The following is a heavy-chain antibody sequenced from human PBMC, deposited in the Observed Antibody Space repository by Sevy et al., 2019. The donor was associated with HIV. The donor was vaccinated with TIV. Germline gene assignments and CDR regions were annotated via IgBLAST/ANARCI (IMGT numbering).Heavy chain of an antibody. D-gene: IGHD3-10*01. CDR1: GFTFRSYG. J-gene: IGHJ3*02. Sequence: GSLRLSCAASGFTFRSYGMLWVRQAPGKGLEWVAFIRYDGSTKYYADSVKGRFTISRDNSKNTLYLQMNSLRGDDTSLYYCAKGLGMVQGALLSDDIWGQGTMVTVSS. CDR2: IRYDGSTK. V-gene: IGHV3-30*02. CDR3: AKGLGMVQGALLSDDI.